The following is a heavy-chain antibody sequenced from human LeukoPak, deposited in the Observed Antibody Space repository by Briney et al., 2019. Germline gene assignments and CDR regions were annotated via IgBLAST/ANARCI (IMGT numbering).Heavy chain of an antibody. J-gene: IGHJ4*02. V-gene: IGHV1-69*06. D-gene: IGHD5-18*01. CDR3: ARLYVDTAMVDFDY. CDR1: GGTFSSYA. Sequence: SVKVSCKASGGTFSSYAISRVRQAPGQGLEWMGGIIPIFGTANYAQKFQGRVTITADKSTSTAYMELSSLRSEDTAVYYCARLYVDTAMVDFDYWGQGTLVTVSS. CDR2: IIPIFGTA.